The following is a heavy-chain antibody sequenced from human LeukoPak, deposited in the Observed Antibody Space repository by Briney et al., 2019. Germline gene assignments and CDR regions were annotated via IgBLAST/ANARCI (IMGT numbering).Heavy chain of an antibody. V-gene: IGHV1-24*01. CDR3: VGVSYTSSWYFDY. CDR1: GYTLTELS. CDR2: FDPEDGET. D-gene: IGHD6-13*01. Sequence: ASVTVSCKVSGYTLTELSMHWVRQAPGKGLEWMGGFDPEDGETIYAQKFQGRVTMTEDTSTDTAYMELSSLRSEDTAVYYCVGVSYTSSWYFDYWGQGTLVTVSS. J-gene: IGHJ4*02.